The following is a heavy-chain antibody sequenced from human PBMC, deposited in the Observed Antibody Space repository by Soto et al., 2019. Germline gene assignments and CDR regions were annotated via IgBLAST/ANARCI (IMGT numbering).Heavy chain of an antibody. V-gene: IGHV3-11*01. D-gene: IGHD5-12*01. CDR3: GRRGRGYDFDYYGMDV. J-gene: IGHJ6*02. CDR2: ISGSSYTI. CDR1: GFSFGDCY. Sequence: GGSLRLSCAASGFSFGDCYMTWIRQAPGKGLESVSYISGSSYTIYYAESVKGRFTISRDNAKGSVFLQMNYLRAEDTAVYYWGRRGRGYDFDYYGMDVWGQGTRFTVS.